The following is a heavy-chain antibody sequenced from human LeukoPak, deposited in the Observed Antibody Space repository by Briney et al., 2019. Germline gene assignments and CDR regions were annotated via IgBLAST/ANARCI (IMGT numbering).Heavy chain of an antibody. D-gene: IGHD3-22*01. V-gene: IGHV1-2*06. CDR1: GYTFTGYY. Sequence: GASVKVSCKASGYTFTGYYMHWVRQAPGQGLEWMGRINPNSGGTNYAQKFQGGVTMTRDTSSSTAYMELSRLRSDDTAVYYCARDLVPRRKYYYDSSGYQVWGQGTPVTVSS. J-gene: IGHJ4*02. CDR3: ARDLVPRRKYYYDSSGYQV. CDR2: INPNSGGT.